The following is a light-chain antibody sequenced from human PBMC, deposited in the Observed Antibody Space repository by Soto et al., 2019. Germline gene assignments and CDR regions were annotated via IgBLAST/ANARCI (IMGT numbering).Light chain of an antibody. V-gene: IGKV3D-15*01. CDR2: DAS. CDR1: QFLSSY. CDR3: QQYNNWPPIT. Sequence: AAGERATLSCRASQFLSSYLAWYQQKPGQAPRPLIYDASTRATGIPARFSGSGSGTEFILTISSLQSEDFGVYYCQQYNNWPPITFGQGTRLEIK. J-gene: IGKJ5*01.